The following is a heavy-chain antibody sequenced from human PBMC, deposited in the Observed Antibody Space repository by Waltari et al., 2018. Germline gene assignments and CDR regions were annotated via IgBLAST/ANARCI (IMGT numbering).Heavy chain of an antibody. CDR2: ISSSGSSI. D-gene: IGHD6-13*01. Sequence: EVQLVESGGGLVQPGGSLRLSCAASGFTFSSYELNWVHQAPGKGLEWVSYISSSGSSIYYADSVKGRVTISRDNAKNSLYLQMNSLRAEDTAAYYCARFRIAAGDTYWYFDLWGRGTLVTVSS. J-gene: IGHJ2*01. V-gene: IGHV3-48*03. CDR1: GFTFSSYE. CDR3: ARFRIAAGDTYWYFDL.